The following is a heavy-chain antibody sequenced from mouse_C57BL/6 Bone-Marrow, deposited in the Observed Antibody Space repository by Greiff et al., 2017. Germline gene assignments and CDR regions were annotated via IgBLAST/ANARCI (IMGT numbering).Heavy chain of an antibody. CDR3: AKRLPYYFDY. Sequence: QVQLQQPGAELVKPGASVKMSCKASGYTFTSYWITWVKQRPGQGLEWIGDIYPGSGSTNYNEKFKSKATLTVDTPSSTAYMQLSSLTSEDSAVYYCAKRLPYYFDYWGQGTTLTVSS. D-gene: IGHD3-2*02. CDR1: GYTFTSYW. V-gene: IGHV1-55*01. CDR2: IYPGSGST. J-gene: IGHJ2*01.